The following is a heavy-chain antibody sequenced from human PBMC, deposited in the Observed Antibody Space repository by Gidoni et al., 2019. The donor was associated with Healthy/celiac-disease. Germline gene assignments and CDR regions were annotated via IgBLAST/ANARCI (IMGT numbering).Heavy chain of an antibody. CDR2: IKSKTDGGTT. J-gene: IGHJ4*02. V-gene: IGHV3-15*01. D-gene: IGHD2-21*01. CDR1: GFACSNAW. Sequence: EVQLVESGGGLVKPGGSLRLSCAASGFACSNAWMSWVRQAPGKGLEWVGRIKSKTDGGTTDYAAPVKGRFTISRDDSKNTLYLQMNSLKTEDTAVYYCTTDLTYCGGDCFDYWGQGTLVTVSS. CDR3: TTDLTYCGGDCFDY.